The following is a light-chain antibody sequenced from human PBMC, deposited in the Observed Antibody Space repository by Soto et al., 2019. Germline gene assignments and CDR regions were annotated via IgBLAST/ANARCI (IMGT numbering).Light chain of an antibody. CDR2: ADN. J-gene: IGLJ2*01. Sequence: QSVLTQPPSVSGAPGQRVTISCTGTTSNIGAGYDVHWYQQLPGTAPKLLIYADNNRPSGVPDRFSDSTSGTSASLAITGLQAEDEAYYYCQSYDSSLSGYVFGGGTKVTVL. CDR3: QSYDSSLSGYV. V-gene: IGLV1-40*01. CDR1: TSNIGAGYD.